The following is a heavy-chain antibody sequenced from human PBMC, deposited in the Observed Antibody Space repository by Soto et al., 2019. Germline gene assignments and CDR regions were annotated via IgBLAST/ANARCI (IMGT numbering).Heavy chain of an antibody. CDR2: IWYDGSNK. J-gene: IGHJ4*02. Sequence: QVQLVESGGGVVQPGRSLRLSCAASGFTFSSYGMHWVRQAPGKGLEWVAVIWYDGSNKYYADSVKGRFTISRDNSKNTLYLQMNSLRAEDRAVYYWAREKREPLVEYSSGPFDYGGQGPLVTVSS. CDR3: AREKREPLVEYSSGPFDY. V-gene: IGHV3-33*01. D-gene: IGHD6-19*01. CDR1: GFTFSSYG.